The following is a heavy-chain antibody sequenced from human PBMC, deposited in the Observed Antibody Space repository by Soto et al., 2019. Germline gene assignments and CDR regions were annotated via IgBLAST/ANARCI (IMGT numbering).Heavy chain of an antibody. CDR1: GFTFSSYA. Sequence: PGGSLRLSCAASGFTFSSYAMSWVRQAPGKGLEWVSAISGSGGSTYYADSVKGRFTISRDNSKNTLYLQMNSLRAEDTAVYYCAKEITKAYMIVVVTDYWGQGTLVTVSS. D-gene: IGHD3-22*01. CDR3: AKEITKAYMIVVVTDY. CDR2: ISGSGGST. J-gene: IGHJ4*02. V-gene: IGHV3-23*01.